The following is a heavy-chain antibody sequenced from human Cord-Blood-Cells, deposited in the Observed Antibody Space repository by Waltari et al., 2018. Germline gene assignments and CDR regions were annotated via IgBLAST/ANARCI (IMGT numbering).Heavy chain of an antibody. CDR1: GGSFSGHS. J-gene: IGHJ4*02. CDR3: ARGGRGRSGYYRH. CDR2: INHSGST. V-gene: IGHV4-34*01. D-gene: IGHD3-3*01. Sequence: QVQLQQWGAGLLKPSENLSLTCAVYGGSFSGHSWSWLRQPPGKGLEWIGEINHSGSTNYNPSLKSRVTISVDTSKNQFSLKLSSVTAADTAVYYCARGGRGRSGYYRHWGQGTLVTVSS.